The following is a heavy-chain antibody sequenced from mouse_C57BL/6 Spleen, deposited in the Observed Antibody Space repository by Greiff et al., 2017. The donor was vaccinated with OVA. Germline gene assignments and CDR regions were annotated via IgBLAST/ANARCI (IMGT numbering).Heavy chain of an antibody. V-gene: IGHV3-6*01. CDR1: GYSITSGYY. CDR3: ARGAQAPFDY. Sequence: DVQLQESGPGLVKPSQSLSLTCSVTGYSITSGYYWNWIRQFPGNKLEWLGYISYDGSNNYNPSLKNRISITRDTSKNQFFLKLNSVTTEDTATYYCARGAQAPFDYWGQGTTLTVSA. D-gene: IGHD3-2*02. CDR2: ISYDGSN. J-gene: IGHJ2*01.